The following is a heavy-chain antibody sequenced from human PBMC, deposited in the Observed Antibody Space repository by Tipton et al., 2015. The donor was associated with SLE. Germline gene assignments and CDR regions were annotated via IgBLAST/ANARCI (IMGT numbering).Heavy chain of an antibody. Sequence: SLRLSCAVSGFTFSSYEMNWFRQAPGQGLEWISHISISGDSIYYANSVLGRFTISRDNAKNSLFLHMSSLRAEDTATYYCAREDWDRGVDYWGQGTLVTVSS. CDR1: GFTFSSYE. D-gene: IGHD1/OR15-1a*01. CDR2: ISISGDSI. J-gene: IGHJ4*02. CDR3: AREDWDRGVDY. V-gene: IGHV3-48*03.